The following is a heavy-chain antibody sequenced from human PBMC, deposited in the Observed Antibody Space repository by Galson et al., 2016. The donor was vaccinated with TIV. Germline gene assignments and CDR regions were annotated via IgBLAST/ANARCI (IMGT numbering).Heavy chain of an antibody. CDR3: AAERDRPYEASNFYWYFDL. V-gene: IGHV1-69*06. D-gene: IGHD5-12*01. Sequence: SVKVSCKASGGTFSSHAISWLRQAPGQGLEWVGGVIPMFGTSIYAQALQGRFTIIADKSTGTAYMELRSLRSEDTAVYYCAAERDRPYEASNFYWYFDLWGRGTLVTVSS. CDR1: GGTFSSHA. J-gene: IGHJ2*01. CDR2: VIPMFGTS.